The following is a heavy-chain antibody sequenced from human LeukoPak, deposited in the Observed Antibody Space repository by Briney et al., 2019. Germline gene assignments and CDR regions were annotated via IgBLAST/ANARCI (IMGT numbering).Heavy chain of an antibody. D-gene: IGHD6-19*01. CDR1: GGSISSYY. V-gene: IGHV4-59*01. CDR3: ARVIASIAMAGKGWFDP. Sequence: SETLSLTCTVSGGSISSYYWSWIRQPPGKGLEWIGYIYYSGSTNYNPSLKSRVTISVDTSKNQFSLKLSSVTAADTAVYYCARVIASIAMAGKGWFDPWGQGTLVTVSS. CDR2: IYYSGST. J-gene: IGHJ5*02.